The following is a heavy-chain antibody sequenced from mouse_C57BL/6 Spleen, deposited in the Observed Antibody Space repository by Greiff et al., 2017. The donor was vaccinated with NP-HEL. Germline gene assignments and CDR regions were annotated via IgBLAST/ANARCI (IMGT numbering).Heavy chain of an antibody. CDR1: GFTFSSYA. Sequence: EVKLVESGGGLVKPGGSLKLSCAASGFTFSSYAMSWVRQTPEKRLEWVATISDGGSYTYYPDNVKGRFTISRDNAKNTLYLQMSSLKSEDTAMYYCASVNWESAMDYWGQGTSVTVSS. CDR3: ASVNWESAMDY. D-gene: IGHD4-1*01. V-gene: IGHV5-4*03. CDR2: ISDGGSYT. J-gene: IGHJ4*01.